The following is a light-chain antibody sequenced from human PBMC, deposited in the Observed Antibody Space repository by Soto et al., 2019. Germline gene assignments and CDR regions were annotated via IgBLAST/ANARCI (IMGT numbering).Light chain of an antibody. CDR3: SSYTGSSSYVL. CDR1: SSDVGGYHY. Sequence: QSVLTQPASVSGSPGQSITISCTGTSSDVGGYHYVSWYQQHPGKAPKLMIYDDTDRPSGVSDRFSGSKSGNTASLTISGLQAEDEADYYCSSYTGSSSYVLFGGGTKLTVL. CDR2: DDT. V-gene: IGLV2-14*03. J-gene: IGLJ2*01.